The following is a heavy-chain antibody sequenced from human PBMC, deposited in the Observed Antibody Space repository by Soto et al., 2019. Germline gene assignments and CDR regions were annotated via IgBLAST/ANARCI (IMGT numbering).Heavy chain of an antibody. CDR1: GFTFSSYA. CDR2: ISGSGGST. J-gene: IGHJ6*02. CDR3: ARDGSLVRGVRYYYYGMDV. V-gene: IGHV3-23*01. Sequence: GGSLRLSCAASGFTFSSYAMSWFRQAPGKGLEWVSAISGSGGSTYYADSVKGRFTISRDNSKNTLYLQMNSLRAEDTAVYYCARDGSLVRGVRYYYYGMDVWGQGTTVTVSS. D-gene: IGHD3-10*01.